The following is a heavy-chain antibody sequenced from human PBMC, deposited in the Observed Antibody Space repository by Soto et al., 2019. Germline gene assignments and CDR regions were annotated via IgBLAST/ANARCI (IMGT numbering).Heavy chain of an antibody. V-gene: IGHV4-59*01. CDR3: ARDGSGSYLNWFGP. CDR1: GGSIGTYY. J-gene: IGHJ5*02. D-gene: IGHD3-10*01. Sequence: SETLSLTCTVSGGSIGTYYWSWIRQPPGKGLEWIGHTYNRGSTNYNPSLKSRVTISVDTSKNQFSLRLTSVTAADTAVYYCARDGSGSYLNWFGPWGQGNLVTVSS. CDR2: TYNRGST.